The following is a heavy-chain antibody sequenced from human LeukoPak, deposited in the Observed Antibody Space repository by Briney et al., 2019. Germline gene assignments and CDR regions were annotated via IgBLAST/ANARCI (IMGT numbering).Heavy chain of an antibody. CDR1: GYNFGIFG. V-gene: IGHV1-18*01. D-gene: IGHD2-2*01. CDR3: AGVGVVVPSAWFDP. J-gene: IGHJ5*02. CDR2: ISANNGNT. Sequence: EASVKVSCKASGYNFGIFGMSWVRQAPGQGLEWMGWISANNGNTKYAQKLQGRVTMTTDTSTSTAYMELRSLRSGDTAVYYCAGVGVVVPSAWFDPWGQGTLVTVSS.